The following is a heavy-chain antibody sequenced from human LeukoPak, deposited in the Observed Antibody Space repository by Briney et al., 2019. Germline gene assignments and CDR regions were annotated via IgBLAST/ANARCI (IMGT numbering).Heavy chain of an antibody. V-gene: IGHV3-21*04. CDR2: FSSSSSYI. Sequence: GGSLRLSCAASGFTFSSYSRNWVRQAPGKGLEGVSSFSSSSSYIYYADPVKGRFTISRDNSKNTLYLQMNSLRAEDTAVYYCARDSQWLVDWGKGTTVTVSS. J-gene: IGHJ6*04. CDR1: GFTFSSYS. D-gene: IGHD6-19*01. CDR3: ARDSQWLVD.